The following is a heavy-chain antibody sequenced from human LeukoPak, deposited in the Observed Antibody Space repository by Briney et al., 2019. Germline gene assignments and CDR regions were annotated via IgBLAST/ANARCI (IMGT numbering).Heavy chain of an antibody. D-gene: IGHD2-15*01. CDR1: GGSVSSGTYY. CDR2: IYYSGST. V-gene: IGHV4-61*01. J-gene: IGHJ6*02. Sequence: SETLSLTCTVSGGSVSSGTYYWSWIRQPPGKGLEWIGYIYYSGSTNYNPSLKSRVTISVDTSQNQFSLRLSSVTAADTAVYYCARVGGGNFYYYGMDVWGQGTTVTVSS. CDR3: ARVGGGNFYYYGMDV.